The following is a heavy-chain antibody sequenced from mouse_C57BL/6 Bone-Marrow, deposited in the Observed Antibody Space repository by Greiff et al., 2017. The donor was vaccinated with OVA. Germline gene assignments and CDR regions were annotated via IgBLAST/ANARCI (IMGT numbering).Heavy chain of an antibody. CDR2: IYPGDGDT. CDR3: ARYYGSSYDYLDY. V-gene: IGHV1-82*01. Sequence: VQLVESGPELVKPGASVKISCKASGYAFSSSWMNWVKQRPGKGLEWIGRIYPGDGDTNYNGKFQGKATLTADKSSSTAYMQLSSLTSEDSAVYFCARYYGSSYDYLDYWGQGTTLTVSS. D-gene: IGHD1-1*01. J-gene: IGHJ2*01. CDR1: GYAFSSSW.